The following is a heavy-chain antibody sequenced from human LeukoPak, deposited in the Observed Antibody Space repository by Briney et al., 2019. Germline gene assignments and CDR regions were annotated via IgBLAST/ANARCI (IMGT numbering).Heavy chain of an antibody. J-gene: IGHJ4*02. CDR3: PSWGFDY. CDR2: IYHSGST. Sequence: SETLSLTCTVSGGSISSSSYYWGWIRQPPGKGLEWIGSIYHSGSTYYNPSLKSRVTISVDTSKNQFSLKLSSVTAADTAVYYCPSWGFDYWGQGTLDTVSS. D-gene: IGHD3-16*01. CDR1: GGSISSSSYY. V-gene: IGHV4-39*07.